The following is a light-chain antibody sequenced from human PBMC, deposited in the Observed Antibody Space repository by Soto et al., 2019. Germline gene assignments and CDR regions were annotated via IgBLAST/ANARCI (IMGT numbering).Light chain of an antibody. J-gene: IGLJ2*01. CDR1: SGSVSTSYY. CDR3: VLYMGSGTV. CDR2: STN. Sequence: QTVVTQEPSFSVSPGGTVTLTCGLSSGSVSTSYYPSWYQQTSGQAPRTLIYSTNTRSSGVPDRFSGSILGNKAALTITGAQADDEYDYYCVLYMGSGTVFGGGTQLTVL. V-gene: IGLV8-61*01.